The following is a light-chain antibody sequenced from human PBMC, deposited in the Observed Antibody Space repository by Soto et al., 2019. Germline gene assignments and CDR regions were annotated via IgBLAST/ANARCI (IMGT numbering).Light chain of an antibody. J-gene: IGLJ3*02. V-gene: IGLV1-44*01. CDR3: AAWDDSLNGPV. CDR1: SSNIGAGYD. Sequence: QSVLTQPPSVSGAPGQRVTISCTGSSSNIGAGYDVHWYQQLPGTAPKLLIYSNDRRPSGVPDRFSGSKSGSSASLAISGLQSADEADYYCAAWDDSLNGPVFGGGTQLTV. CDR2: SND.